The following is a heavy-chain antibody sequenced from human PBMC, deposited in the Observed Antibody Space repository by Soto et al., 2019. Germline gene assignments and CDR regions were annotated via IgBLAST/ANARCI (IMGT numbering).Heavy chain of an antibody. D-gene: IGHD2-8*01. CDR2: IYYSGST. Sequence: SETLSLTCTVSGGSISSSSYYWGWIRQPPGKGLEWIGSIYYSGSTYYNPSLKSRVTISVDTSKNQFSLKLSSVTAADTAVYYCARHQLPVYATSFDYWGQGTLVTVSS. J-gene: IGHJ4*02. CDR3: ARHQLPVYATSFDY. CDR1: GGSISSSSYY. V-gene: IGHV4-39*01.